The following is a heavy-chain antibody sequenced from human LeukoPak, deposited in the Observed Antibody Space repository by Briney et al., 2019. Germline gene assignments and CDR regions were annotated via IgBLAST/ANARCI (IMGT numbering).Heavy chain of an antibody. CDR3: ARAVVNSGWNRIDY. V-gene: IGHV4-34*01. J-gene: IGHJ4*02. D-gene: IGHD6-19*01. Sequence: NASETLSLTCGVYGGSFSGYYWNWIRQPPGKGLEWIGEINHSGSTNYNPSLKSRVTISVDTSKNQFSLKLTSVTAADTAVYYCARAVVNSGWNRIDYWGQGTLVIVSS. CDR1: GGSFSGYY. CDR2: INHSGST.